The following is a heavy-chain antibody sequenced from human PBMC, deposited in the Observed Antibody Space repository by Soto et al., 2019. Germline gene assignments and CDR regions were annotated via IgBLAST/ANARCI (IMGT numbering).Heavy chain of an antibody. Sequence: SQTFSLTCAVYGGSFSGYYWSWIRQPPGKGLEWIGEINHSGSTNYNPSLKSRVTISVDTSKNQFSLKLSSVTAADTAVYYCASRTGNCSSTSCYAGDNWFDPWGQGTLVTVSS. CDR1: GGSFSGYY. CDR3: ASRTGNCSSTSCYAGDNWFDP. J-gene: IGHJ5*02. V-gene: IGHV4-34*01. D-gene: IGHD2-2*01. CDR2: INHSGST.